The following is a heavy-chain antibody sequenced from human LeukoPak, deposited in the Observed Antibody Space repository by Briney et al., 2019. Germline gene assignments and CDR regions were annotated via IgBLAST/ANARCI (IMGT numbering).Heavy chain of an antibody. J-gene: IGHJ4*02. CDR3: ARSGMATISPAYW. CDR1: GFTFSSYW. D-gene: IGHD5-24*01. CDR2: INSDGSSI. Sequence: GGSLRLSCAASGFTFSSYWMHWVRQAPGKGLVWVSRINSDGSSISYADSVKGRFTISRDNAKNTLYLQMNSLRAEDTAVYYCARSGMATISPAYWWGQGTLVTVSS. V-gene: IGHV3-74*01.